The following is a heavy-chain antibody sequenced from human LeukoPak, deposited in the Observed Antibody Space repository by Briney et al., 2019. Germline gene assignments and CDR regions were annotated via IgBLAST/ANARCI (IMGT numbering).Heavy chain of an antibody. CDR1: GFTVNNSY. CDR3: ARDSSGPAF. V-gene: IGHV3-53*01. D-gene: IGHD6-19*01. Sequence: GGSLRLSCAASGFTVNNSYMSWVRQAPGKGLEWVSVIYSDGGTFYSDSVKGRFTISRDYSKNTLYLQMNSLRADDTAVYYCARDSSGPAFWGQGTLVTVSS. CDR2: IYSDGGT. J-gene: IGHJ4*02.